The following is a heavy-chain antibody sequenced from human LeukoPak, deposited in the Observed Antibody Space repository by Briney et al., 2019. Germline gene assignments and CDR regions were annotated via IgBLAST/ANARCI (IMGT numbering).Heavy chain of an antibody. V-gene: IGHV3-30-3*01. Sequence: PGGSLRLSCAASGFTFSSYAIRWVRQAPGKGLEWVALISYDGSNKYYADSVKGRFTISRDDSKNTLYLQMNSLRTEDTAVYYCARKSGYCGGGSCSPFDYWGQGTLVTVSS. CDR1: GFTFSSYA. CDR2: ISYDGSNK. D-gene: IGHD2-15*01. J-gene: IGHJ4*02. CDR3: ARKSGYCGGGSCSPFDY.